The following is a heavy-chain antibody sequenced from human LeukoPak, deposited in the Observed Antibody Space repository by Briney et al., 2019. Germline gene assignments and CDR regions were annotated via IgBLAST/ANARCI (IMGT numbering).Heavy chain of an antibody. Sequence: GGSLRLSCPASGFTFSSYWMSWVRQAPGKGLEWVAKITQDGSDKYYVGSVKGRFTVSRDNAQNSLYLQMNSLRAEDTAIYYCARKWSSSWSSFDYWGQGTLVTVSS. D-gene: IGHD6-13*01. CDR2: ITQDGSDK. V-gene: IGHV3-7*05. CDR3: ARKWSSSWSSFDY. CDR1: GFTFSSYW. J-gene: IGHJ4*02.